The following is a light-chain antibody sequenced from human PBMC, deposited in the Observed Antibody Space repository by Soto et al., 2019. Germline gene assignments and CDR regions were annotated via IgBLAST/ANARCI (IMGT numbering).Light chain of an antibody. Sequence: QSVLTQPPSVSGAPGQRVAISCTGSSSNIGAEYDVHWYQRLPGTAPKRLIYGDNNRPSGVPDRFSGSKSGTSASLAITGLQPEDEADYYCQSYDSSLTTFVFGTGTKLTVL. J-gene: IGLJ1*01. CDR2: GDN. V-gene: IGLV1-40*01. CDR1: SSNIGAEYD. CDR3: QSYDSSLTTFV.